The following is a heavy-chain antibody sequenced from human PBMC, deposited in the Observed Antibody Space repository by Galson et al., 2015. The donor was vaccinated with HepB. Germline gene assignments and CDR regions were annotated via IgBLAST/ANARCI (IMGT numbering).Heavy chain of an antibody. D-gene: IGHD2-2*01. CDR3: ARSRVPAAIATYYYGMDV. V-gene: IGHV3-30*04. CDR1: GFTFSSYA. J-gene: IGHJ6*02. CDR2: ISYDGSNK. Sequence: LRLSCAASGFTFSSYAMHWVRQAPGKGLEWVAVISYDGSNKYYADSVKGRFTISRDNSKNTLYLQMNSLRAEDTAVYYCARSRVPAAIATYYYGMDVWGQGTTVTVSS.